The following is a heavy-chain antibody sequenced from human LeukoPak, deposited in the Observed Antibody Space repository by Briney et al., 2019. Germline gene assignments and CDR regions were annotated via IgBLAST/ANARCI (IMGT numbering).Heavy chain of an antibody. CDR2: IIPILGIA. J-gene: IGHJ5*02. V-gene: IGHV1-69*04. D-gene: IGHD3-3*01. Sequence: SVKVSCKASGGTFSSYAISWVRQAPGQGLEWMGRIIPILGIANYAQKFQGRVTITADKSTSTAYMELSSLRSEDTAVYYCARGMAGPVTIFGVVEYWFDPWGQGTLVTVSS. CDR1: GGTFSSYA. CDR3: ARGMAGPVTIFGVVEYWFDP.